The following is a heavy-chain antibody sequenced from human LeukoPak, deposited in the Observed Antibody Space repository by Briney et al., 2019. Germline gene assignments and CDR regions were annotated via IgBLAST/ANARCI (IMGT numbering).Heavy chain of an antibody. CDR1: GGSISSYY. J-gene: IGHJ3*02. CDR2: IYYSGST. Sequence: SETLSLTCTVSGGSISSYYWSWIRQPPGKGLEWIGYIYYSGSTNYNPSLKSRVTISVDTSKNQFSLKLSSVTAADTAVYYCARGERYYDSSGYYDLDAFDIWGQGTMVTVSS. CDR3: ARGERYYDSSGYYDLDAFDI. V-gene: IGHV4-59*01. D-gene: IGHD3-22*01.